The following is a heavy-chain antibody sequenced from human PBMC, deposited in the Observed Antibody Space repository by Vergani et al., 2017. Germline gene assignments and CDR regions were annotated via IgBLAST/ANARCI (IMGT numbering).Heavy chain of an antibody. CDR3: TRVTRPPITIFGVAPRWFDP. CDR2: IRSKAYGGTT. D-gene: IGHD3-3*01. Sequence: EVQLLESGGGLVQPGGSLRLSCAASGFTFSSYAMSWVRQAPGKGLEWVGFIRSKAYGGTTEYAPSVKGRFTISRDDSKSIAYLQMNSLKTEYTAVYYCTRVTRPPITIFGVAPRWFDPWGQGTLVTVSS. J-gene: IGHJ5*02. V-gene: IGHV3-49*04. CDR1: GFTFSSYA.